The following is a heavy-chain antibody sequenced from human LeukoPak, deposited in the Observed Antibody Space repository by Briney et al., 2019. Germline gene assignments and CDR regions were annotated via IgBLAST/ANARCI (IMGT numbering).Heavy chain of an antibody. J-gene: IGHJ4*02. CDR1: GFTFGSHA. V-gene: IGHV3-23*01. D-gene: IGHD5-18*01. CDR3: GKTTVGYSSGQKPAWPVDF. Sequence: GGSLRLSCEASGFTFGSHAMYWVRQTPGKGLEWVAGIFGSGGSPHYADSVKGRFTISRDNPRNTVYLQINSLRDDDTAVYYCGKTTVGYSSGQKPAWPVDFWGQGTLVTVSS. CDR2: IFGSGGSP.